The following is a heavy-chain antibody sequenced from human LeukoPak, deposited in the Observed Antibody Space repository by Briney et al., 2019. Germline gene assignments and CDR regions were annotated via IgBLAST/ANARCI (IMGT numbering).Heavy chain of an antibody. V-gene: IGHV3-23*01. J-gene: IGHJ3*02. Sequence: GGSLRLSCAASGFTFSSYAMSWVRQAPGKGLEWVSAISGSGGSTYYADSVKGRFTISRDNSKNTLYLQMNSLRAEDTAVYYCAKETGCSSTSCYPFSDAFDIWGQGTMVTVFS. CDR3: AKETGCSSTSCYPFSDAFDI. D-gene: IGHD2-2*01. CDR2: ISGSGGST. CDR1: GFTFSSYA.